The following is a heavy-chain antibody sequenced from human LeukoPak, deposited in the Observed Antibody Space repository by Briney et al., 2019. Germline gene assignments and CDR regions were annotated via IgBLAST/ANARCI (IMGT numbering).Heavy chain of an antibody. CDR3: AKDFIIVVVPAAASFDY. J-gene: IGHJ4*02. CDR2: ISGSGGST. D-gene: IGHD2-2*01. V-gene: IGHV3-23*01. Sequence: GGTLRLSCAASGFTFSSYGMSWVRQAPGKGLEWVSAISGSGGSTYYADSVKGRFTISRDNSKNTLYLQMNSLRAEDTAVYYCAKDFIIVVVPAAASFDYWGQGTLVTVSS. CDR1: GFTFSSYG.